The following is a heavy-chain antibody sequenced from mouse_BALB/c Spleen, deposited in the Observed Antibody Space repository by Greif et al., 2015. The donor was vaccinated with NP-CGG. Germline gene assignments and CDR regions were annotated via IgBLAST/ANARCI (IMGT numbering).Heavy chain of an antibody. CDR3: ARHELNWDYFDY. J-gene: IGHJ2*01. CDR2: ISSGGGST. D-gene: IGHD4-1*01. V-gene: IGHV5-12-1*01. Sequence: VKLVESGGGLVKPGGSLKLSCAASGFAFSSYDMSWVRQTPEKRLEWVAYISSGGGSTYYPDTVKGRFTISRDNAKNTLYLQMSSLKSEDTAMYYCARHELNWDYFDYWGQGTTLTVSS. CDR1: GFAFSSYD.